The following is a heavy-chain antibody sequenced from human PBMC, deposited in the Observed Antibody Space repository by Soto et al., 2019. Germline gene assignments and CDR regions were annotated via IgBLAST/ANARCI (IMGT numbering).Heavy chain of an antibody. CDR1: GGSISSGGYY. J-gene: IGHJ5*02. Sequence: QVQLQESGPGLVKPSQTLSLTCTVSGGSISSGGYYWSWIRQHPGKGLEWIGYIYYSGSTYYNPSIKSRVTISVDTSKNQFSLKLSSVTAADTAVYYCATSPYSSSWCGLNWFDPWGQGTLVTVSS. CDR3: ATSPYSSSWCGLNWFDP. D-gene: IGHD6-13*01. V-gene: IGHV4-31*03. CDR2: IYYSGST.